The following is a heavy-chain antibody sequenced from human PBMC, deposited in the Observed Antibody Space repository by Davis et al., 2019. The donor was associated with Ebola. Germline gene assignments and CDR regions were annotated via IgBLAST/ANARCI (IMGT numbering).Heavy chain of an antibody. CDR1: GGSISSSNW. D-gene: IGHD3-16*01. J-gene: IGHJ4*02. V-gene: IGHV4-4*02. CDR2: INHSGST. Sequence: SETLSLTCTVSGGSISSSNWWSWVRQPPGKGLEWIGEINHSGSTNYNPSLKSRVTISVDTSKNQFSLKLSSVTAADTAVYYCARVSRTLRLSLDYWGQGTLVTVSS. CDR3: ARVSRTLRLSLDY.